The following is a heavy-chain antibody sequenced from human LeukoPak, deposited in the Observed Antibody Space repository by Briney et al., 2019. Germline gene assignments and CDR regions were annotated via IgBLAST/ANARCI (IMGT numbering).Heavy chain of an antibody. CDR3: ARVGMVGAIDY. CDR2: IYTSGST. Sequence: PSETLSLTCTVSGGSISGGTYYWSWIRQPAGKGLEWIGRIYTSGSTNYNPSLKSRVTISVDTSKNQFSLKLSSVTAADTAVYYCARVGMVGAIDYWGQGTLVTVSS. J-gene: IGHJ4*02. D-gene: IGHD1-26*01. CDR1: GGSISGGTYY. V-gene: IGHV4-61*02.